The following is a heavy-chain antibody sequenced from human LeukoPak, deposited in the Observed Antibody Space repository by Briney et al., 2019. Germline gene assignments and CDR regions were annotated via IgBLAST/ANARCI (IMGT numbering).Heavy chain of an antibody. V-gene: IGHV1-18*01. CDR3: AKDWHILTGRNCFDP. D-gene: IGHD3-9*01. Sequence: GASVKVSCKASGYTFNNYGISGVRQAPGQGLEWMGWVSSYNGDTNYAQKFQGRGTMSTDTSTNTAYMELRSLRFDDTAIYYCAKDWHILTGRNCFDPWGQGTLVTVSS. J-gene: IGHJ5*02. CDR1: GYTFNNYG. CDR2: VSSYNGDT.